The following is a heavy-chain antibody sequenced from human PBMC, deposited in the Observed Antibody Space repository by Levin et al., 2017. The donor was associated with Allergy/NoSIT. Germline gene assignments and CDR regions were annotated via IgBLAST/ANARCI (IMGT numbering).Heavy chain of an antibody. CDR2: IYYSGST. CDR3: ARALTFSSRWYGYNWFDP. CDR1: NGSISSGDYY. Sequence: LRLSCTVSNGSISSGDYYWSWIRQPPGKGLEWIGHIYYSGSTYYSPSLKSRVTISIDTSKNQFSLKLSSVTAADTAVYYCARALTFSSRWYGYNWFDPWGQGTLVTVSS. D-gene: IGHD6-13*01. J-gene: IGHJ5*02. V-gene: IGHV4-30-4*01.